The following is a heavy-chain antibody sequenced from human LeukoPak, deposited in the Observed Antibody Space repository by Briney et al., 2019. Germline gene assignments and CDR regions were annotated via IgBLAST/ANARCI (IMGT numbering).Heavy chain of an antibody. D-gene: IGHD3-22*01. CDR3: ARGVYYYDSSNCGY. V-gene: IGHV3-74*01. CDR1: GFTFSSYW. J-gene: IGHJ4*02. Sequence: GGSLRLSCAASGFTFSSYWMHWVRQAPGKGLVWVSRIDSDGSSTSYADSVKGRFTISRDNAKSTLYLQMNSLRAEDTAVYYCARGVYYYDSSNCGYWGQGTLVTVSS. CDR2: IDSDGSST.